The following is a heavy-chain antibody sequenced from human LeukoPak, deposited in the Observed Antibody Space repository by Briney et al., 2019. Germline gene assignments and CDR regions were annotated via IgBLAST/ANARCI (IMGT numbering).Heavy chain of an antibody. CDR3: ARDRYSSLHLDY. CDR2: INPNSGGT. CDR1: GYTFTGYY. D-gene: IGHD6-13*01. Sequence: ASVKVSCTASGYTFTGYYMHWVRQAPGQGLEWMGWINPNSGGTNYAQKFQGRVTMTRDTSISTAYMELSRLRSDDTAVYYCARDRYSSLHLDYWGQGTLVTVSS. V-gene: IGHV1-2*02. J-gene: IGHJ4*02.